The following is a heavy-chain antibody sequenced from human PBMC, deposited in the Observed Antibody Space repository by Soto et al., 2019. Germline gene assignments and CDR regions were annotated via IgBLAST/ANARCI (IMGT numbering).Heavy chain of an antibody. J-gene: IGHJ4*02. D-gene: IGHD6-13*01. CDR2: ISGSGGST. Sequence: GESLRLSCAASGFTFSSYAMSWVRQAPGKGLEWVSAISGSGGSTYYADSVKGRFTISRDNSKNTLYLQMNSLRAEDTAVYYCAKASARQLVLGLDYWGQGTLVTVSS. V-gene: IGHV3-23*01. CDR3: AKASARQLVLGLDY. CDR1: GFTFSSYA.